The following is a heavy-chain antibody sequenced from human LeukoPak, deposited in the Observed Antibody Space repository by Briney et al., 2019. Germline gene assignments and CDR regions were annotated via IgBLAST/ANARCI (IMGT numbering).Heavy chain of an antibody. J-gene: IGHJ4*02. D-gene: IGHD6-13*01. CDR2: INPNSGGT. CDR3: ARYNRGAAAGTVY. Sequence: ASVKVSCKASGYTFTGYYMHWVRQAPGQGLEWMGWINPNSGGTNYAQKFQGRVTMTRDTSISTAYMELSRLRSDDTAVYYCARYNRGAAAGTVYWGQGTLVTVSS. V-gene: IGHV1-2*02. CDR1: GYTFTGYY.